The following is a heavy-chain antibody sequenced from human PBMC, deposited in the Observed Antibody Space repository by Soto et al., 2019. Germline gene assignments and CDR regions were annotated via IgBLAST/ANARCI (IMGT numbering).Heavy chain of an antibody. CDR1: GGSFSRYY. CDR2: INHSGST. Sequence: PSDTLSLTCDVYGGSFSRYYWNWIRQPPGKGLEWLGEINHSGSTNYNPSLESRVTISLDTSKTQFSLKLTSVTAADTAVYYCARGEGRLVGTWFDPWGQGTLVTVS. V-gene: IGHV4-34*01. J-gene: IGHJ5*02. D-gene: IGHD5-12*01. CDR3: ARGEGRLVGTWFDP.